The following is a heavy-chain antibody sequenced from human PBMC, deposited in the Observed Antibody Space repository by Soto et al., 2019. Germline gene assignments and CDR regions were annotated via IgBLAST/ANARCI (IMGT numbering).Heavy chain of an antibody. CDR3: ARDLFGLLWFGELLDY. V-gene: IGHV3-7*01. D-gene: IGHD3-10*01. CDR1: GFTFSSYW. CDR2: IKQDGSEK. J-gene: IGHJ4*02. Sequence: GGSLRLSCAASGFTFSSYWMSWVRQAPGKGLEWVANIKQDGSEKYYVDSVKGRFTISRDNAKNSLYLQMNSLRAEDTAVYYCARDLFGLLWFGELLDYWGQGTLVTVSS.